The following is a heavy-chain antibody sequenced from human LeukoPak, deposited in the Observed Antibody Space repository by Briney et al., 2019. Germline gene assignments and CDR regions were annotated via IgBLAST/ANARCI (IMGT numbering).Heavy chain of an antibody. CDR3: AKDGEQQLIRGYFDY. CDR2: ISGSGGST. D-gene: IGHD6-13*01. V-gene: IGHV3-23*01. CDR1: GFTFSNAW. Sequence: PGGSLRLSCAASGFTFSNAWMSWVRQAPGKGLEWVSVISGSGGSTFYADSVKGRFTISRDNSKNTLYLQMNSLRGEDTAIYYCAKDGEQQLIRGYFDYWGQGALVTVSS. J-gene: IGHJ4*02.